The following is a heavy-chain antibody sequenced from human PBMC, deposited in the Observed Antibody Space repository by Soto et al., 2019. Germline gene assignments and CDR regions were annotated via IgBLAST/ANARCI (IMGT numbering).Heavy chain of an antibody. CDR3: AKDSDGAVIDY. V-gene: IGHV3-30*18. D-gene: IGHD1-26*01. Sequence: QVQLVESGGGVVQPGRSLRLSCAASGFTFSSYGMHWVRQAPGKGLEWVAVISYDGSNKYYADSVKGRFTISRDNSKNTLYLQMNSLRAEDTAVYYCAKDSDGAVIDYWGQGTLVTVSS. CDR1: GFTFSSYG. CDR2: ISYDGSNK. J-gene: IGHJ4*02.